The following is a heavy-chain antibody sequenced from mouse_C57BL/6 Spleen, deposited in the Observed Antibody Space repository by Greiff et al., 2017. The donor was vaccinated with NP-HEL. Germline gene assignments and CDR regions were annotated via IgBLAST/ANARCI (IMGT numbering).Heavy chain of an antibody. J-gene: IGHJ2*01. CDR1: GFTIKDYY. Sequence: VQLKQSGAELVRPGASVKLSCTASGFTIKDYYMHWVKQRPEQGLEWIGRIDPEDGDTEYAPKFHGKATMTADTSSNTAYLQLSSLTSEDTAVYYCTTLITTVVPHFDYWGQGTTLTVSS. CDR2: IDPEDGDT. V-gene: IGHV14-1*01. CDR3: TTLITTVVPHFDY. D-gene: IGHD1-1*01.